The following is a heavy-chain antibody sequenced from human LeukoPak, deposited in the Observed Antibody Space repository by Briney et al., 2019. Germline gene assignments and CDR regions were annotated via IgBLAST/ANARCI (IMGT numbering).Heavy chain of an antibody. CDR3: ARGGNCGSDCYFLFEY. Sequence: AGGSLRLSCAASGFTFSSYAMSWVRQAPGKGLEWVSAISGSGGSTYYADSVKGRFTISRDNSKNTLYLQMNSLRAEDTAVYYCARGGNCGSDCYFLFEYWGQGTLVAVSS. J-gene: IGHJ4*02. CDR1: GFTFSSYA. CDR2: ISGSGGST. V-gene: IGHV3-23*01. D-gene: IGHD2-21*02.